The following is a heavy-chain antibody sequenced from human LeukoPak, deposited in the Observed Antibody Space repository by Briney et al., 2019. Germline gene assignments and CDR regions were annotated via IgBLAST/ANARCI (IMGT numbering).Heavy chain of an antibody. D-gene: IGHD3-22*01. CDR1: GFTFSSYA. J-gene: IGHJ4*02. CDR2: ISGSGGST. CDR3: ATDQEAVSSGNSFDY. Sequence: GGSLRLSCAASGFTFSSYAMSWVRQAPGKGLEWVSAISGSGGSTYYADSVKGRFTISRDNSKNTLYLQMNSLRAEDTAVYYCATDQEAVSSGNSFDYWGQGTLVTVSS. V-gene: IGHV3-23*01.